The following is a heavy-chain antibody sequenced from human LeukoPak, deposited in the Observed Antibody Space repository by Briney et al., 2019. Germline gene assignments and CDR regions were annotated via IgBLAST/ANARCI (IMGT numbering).Heavy chain of an antibody. CDR2: IKSRTDGETT. Sequence: GGSLRLSCTASGFTLSSVWMTWVRQAPGKGLEWVGRIKSRTDGETTDYAAPVKGRFSISRDDSENTLYLQMNSLKNEDTAVYFCTTVHGAGPVNFDYWGKGSLVTVSS. J-gene: IGHJ4*02. D-gene: IGHD3-16*01. CDR1: GFTLSSVW. V-gene: IGHV3-15*01. CDR3: TTVHGAGPVNFDY.